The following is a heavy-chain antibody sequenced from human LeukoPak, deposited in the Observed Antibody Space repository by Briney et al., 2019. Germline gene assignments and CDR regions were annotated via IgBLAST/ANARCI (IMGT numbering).Heavy chain of an antibody. Sequence: PGGSLRLSCAASGFTFSPYHMNWVRLAPGEVLEWVSSISNSGSHTYYADSVKGRFTISRDNAKDSLFLQMNSLRAEDTAVYYCATGNRYGGRDFWGQGTLVTVSS. CDR2: ISNSGSHT. D-gene: IGHD4-23*01. J-gene: IGHJ4*02. V-gene: IGHV3-21*01. CDR3: ATGNRYGGRDF. CDR1: GFTFSPYH.